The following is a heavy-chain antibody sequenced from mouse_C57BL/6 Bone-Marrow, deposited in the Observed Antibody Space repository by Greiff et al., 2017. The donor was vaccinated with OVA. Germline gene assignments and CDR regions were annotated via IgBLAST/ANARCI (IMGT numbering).Heavy chain of an antibody. D-gene: IGHD2-3*01. V-gene: IGHV5-6*01. CDR1: GFTFTSYG. Sequence: VQLQQSGGDLVKPGGSLKLSCAASGFTFTSYGMSWVRQTPDKRLEWVATISSGGSYTYYPDSVKGRTTISKDNATNTLYLQMSSLKSEDTAMYYGARHRGWLLWYFDVWGTGTTVTVSS. CDR2: ISSGGSYT. CDR3: ARHRGWLLWYFDV. J-gene: IGHJ1*03.